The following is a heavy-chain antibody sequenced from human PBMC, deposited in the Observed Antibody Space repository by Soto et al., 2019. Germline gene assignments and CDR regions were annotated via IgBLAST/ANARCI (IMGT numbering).Heavy chain of an antibody. CDR3: ARAMTYYNILTGYSPYYFDY. V-gene: IGHV1-3*04. J-gene: IGHJ4*02. CDR1: GYTFTTHA. CDR2: IDTDNGNT. D-gene: IGHD3-9*01. Sequence: ASVKVSCKASGYTFTTHAMHWVRQAPGQRLEWMGWIDTDNGNTKYSQKFQGRVTITRDTSARTAYMELSSLRFEDTAVFYCARAMTYYNILTGYSPYYFDYWGQGPLVTVSS.